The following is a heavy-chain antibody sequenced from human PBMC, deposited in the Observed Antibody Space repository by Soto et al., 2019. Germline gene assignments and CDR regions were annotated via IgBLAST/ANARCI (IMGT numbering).Heavy chain of an antibody. J-gene: IGHJ4*02. CDR2: IIPSFGRT. Sequence: SVKVSCKVSGGSLNQYAISWVRQTPGQGLDWIGGIIPSFGRTSYAQKFQGRVTITADESTTTVNLELRGLRSEDSAIYFCADLSLGYCSSTTCPPDYWGQGTLVTVSS. D-gene: IGHD2-15*01. CDR1: GGSLNQYA. V-gene: IGHV1-69*13. CDR3: ADLSLGYCSSTTCPPDY.